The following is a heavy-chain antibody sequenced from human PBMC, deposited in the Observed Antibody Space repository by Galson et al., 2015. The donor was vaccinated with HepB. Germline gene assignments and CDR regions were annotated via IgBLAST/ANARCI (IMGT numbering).Heavy chain of an antibody. Sequence: SLRLSCAAAGFAFSSYGMTWVRQAPGKGLEWVSAISGGSTYYADSVKGRFTISRDNSKNTLYLQMNSLRAEDTVVYYCAKAVYYYYMDVWGRGTTVTVSS. V-gene: IGHV3-23*01. J-gene: IGHJ6*03. CDR3: AKAVYYYYMDV. CDR2: ISGGST. CDR1: GFAFSSYG.